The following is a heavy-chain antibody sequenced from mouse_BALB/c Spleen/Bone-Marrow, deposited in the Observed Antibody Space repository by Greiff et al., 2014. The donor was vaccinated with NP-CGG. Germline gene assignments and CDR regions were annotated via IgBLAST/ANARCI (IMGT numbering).Heavy chain of an antibody. V-gene: IGHV2-9*02. J-gene: IGHJ1*01. CDR2: IWAGGST. CDR1: GFSLTSYG. CDR3: ARGGIYWYFDV. Sequence: VQLVESGPGLVSPSQSLSITCTVSGFSLTSYGVHWVRQPPGQGLEWLGVIWAGGSTNYNSALMSRLSISKDNSKGQVFLKMNSLQTDDTAMYYCARGGIYWYFDVWGAGTTVTVSS.